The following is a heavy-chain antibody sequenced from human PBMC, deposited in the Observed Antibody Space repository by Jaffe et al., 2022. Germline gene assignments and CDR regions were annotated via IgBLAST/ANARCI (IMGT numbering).Heavy chain of an antibody. D-gene: IGHD6-19*01. CDR3: ARDLTPSSGWPKGAFDI. Sequence: QVQLVQSGAEVKKPGASVKVSCKASGYTFTSYYMHWVRQAPGQGLEWMGIINPSGGSTSYAQKFQGRVTMTRDTSTSTVYMELSSLRSEDTAVYYCARDLTPSSGWPKGAFDIWGQGTMVTVSS. V-gene: IGHV1-46*03. CDR1: GYTFTSYY. CDR2: INPSGGST. J-gene: IGHJ3*02.